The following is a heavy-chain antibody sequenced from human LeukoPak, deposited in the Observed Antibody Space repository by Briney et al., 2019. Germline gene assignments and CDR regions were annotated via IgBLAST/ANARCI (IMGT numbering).Heavy chain of an antibody. J-gene: IGHJ6*03. CDR3: ARLRPDIVVVPPGAYMDV. CDR1: GGSISSYY. CDR2: IYYSGST. Sequence: PSETLSLTCTVSGGSISSYYWSWLRQPPGKGLEWIGYIYYSGSTNYNPSLKSRVTISVDTSKNQFSLKLGYVTAADTAVYYCARLRPDIVVVPPGAYMDVWGKGTTVTVSS. D-gene: IGHD2-2*01. V-gene: IGHV4-59*01.